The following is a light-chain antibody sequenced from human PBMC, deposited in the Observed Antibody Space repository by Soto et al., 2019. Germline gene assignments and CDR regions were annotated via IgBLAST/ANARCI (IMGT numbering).Light chain of an antibody. CDR3: NSYRHSTTLV. Sequence: QPASVSGSPGQSITISCTGTSSDVGGYNSVSWFQQHPSKAPKLIIYEVSHRPSGVSIRFSGSKSGNTASLTISGLQAEDEADYYCNSYRHSTTLVFGTGTKLTVL. CDR1: SSDVGGYNS. V-gene: IGLV2-14*01. J-gene: IGLJ1*01. CDR2: EVS.